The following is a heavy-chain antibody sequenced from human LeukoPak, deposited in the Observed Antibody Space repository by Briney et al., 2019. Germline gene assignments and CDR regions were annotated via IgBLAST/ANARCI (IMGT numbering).Heavy chain of an antibody. Sequence: GASVKVSCKASGYTFTSYYMHWVRQAPGQGLEWMGIINPSGGSTSYAQKFQGRVTMTRDMSTSTVYMELSSLRSEDTAVYYCARGDIVVVPADTPYYYYYMDVWGKGTTVTVSS. CDR1: GYTFTSYY. CDR3: ARGDIVVVPADTPYYYYYMDV. V-gene: IGHV1-46*01. J-gene: IGHJ6*03. CDR2: INPSGGST. D-gene: IGHD2-2*01.